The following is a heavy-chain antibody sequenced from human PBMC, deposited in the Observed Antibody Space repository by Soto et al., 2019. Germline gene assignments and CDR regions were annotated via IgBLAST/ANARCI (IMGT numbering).Heavy chain of an antibody. Sequence: VGSLRLSCVASGFAFSTHAMSWVRQAPGKGLEWVSTFSGSGGNIYYAESVKGRLTISRDDSKNTLYLQMDSLRVEDTAVYYCAKDPPWTVGPLAMDVWGQGTTVNVSS. CDR2: FSGSGGNI. V-gene: IGHV3-23*01. J-gene: IGHJ6*02. CDR3: AKDPPWTVGPLAMDV. CDR1: GFAFSTHA. D-gene: IGHD1-26*01.